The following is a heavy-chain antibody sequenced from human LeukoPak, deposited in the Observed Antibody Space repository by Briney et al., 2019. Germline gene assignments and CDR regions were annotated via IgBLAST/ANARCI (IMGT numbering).Heavy chain of an antibody. J-gene: IGHJ5*02. CDR2: IYHSGST. D-gene: IGHD3-16*01. CDR3: ARVFDMITFGGGPGGENWFDP. CDR1: GGSISSGGYS. Sequence: SETLSLTCAVSGGSISSGGYSWSWIRQPPGKGLEWIGYIYHSGSTYYNPSLKSRVTISVDRSKNQFSLKLSSVTAADTAVYYCARVFDMITFGGGPGGENWFDPWGQGTLVTVSS. V-gene: IGHV4-30-2*01.